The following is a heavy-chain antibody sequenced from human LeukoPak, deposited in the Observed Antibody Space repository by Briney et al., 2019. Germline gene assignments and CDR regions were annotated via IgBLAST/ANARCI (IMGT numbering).Heavy chain of an antibody. J-gene: IGHJ3*02. CDR1: GGSISGYY. CDR2: INHSGST. CDR3: ARKPDPYSGYDLPDAFDI. Sequence: SETLSLTCAVYGGSISGYYRSWIRQPPGKGLEWIGEINHSGSTNYNPSLKSRVTISVDTSKNQFSLKLSSVTAADTAVYYCARKPDPYSGYDLPDAFDIWGQGTMVTVSS. V-gene: IGHV4-34*01. D-gene: IGHD5-12*01.